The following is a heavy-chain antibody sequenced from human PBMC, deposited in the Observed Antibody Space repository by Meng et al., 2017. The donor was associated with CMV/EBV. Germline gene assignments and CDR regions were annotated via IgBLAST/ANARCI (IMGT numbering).Heavy chain of an antibody. Sequence: TVSGCSISSSSYYWGWIRQPPGKGLEWIGSIYYSGSTYYNPSLKSRVTISVDTSKNQFSLKLSSVTAADTAVYYCAGGIAAAGTFDYWGQGTLVTVSS. CDR1: GCSISSSSYY. J-gene: IGHJ4*02. CDR3: AGGIAAAGTFDY. V-gene: IGHV4-39*07. D-gene: IGHD6-13*01. CDR2: IYYSGST.